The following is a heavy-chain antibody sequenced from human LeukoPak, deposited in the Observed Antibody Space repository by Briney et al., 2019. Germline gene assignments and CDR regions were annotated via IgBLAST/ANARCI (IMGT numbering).Heavy chain of an antibody. D-gene: IGHD2-2*01. V-gene: IGHV4-34*01. CDR1: GGSFSGYY. J-gene: IGHJ3*01. Sequence: SEILSLICAVYGGSFSGYYWSWIRQPPGKGLERIGEINHRGIIDYNPSLKSRVTISVDTSKNRFSLKLSSVTAADTAVYYCARGFCSSTSCDASDAFDDWGQGTMVTVSS. CDR2: INHRGII. CDR3: ARGFCSSTSCDASDAFDD.